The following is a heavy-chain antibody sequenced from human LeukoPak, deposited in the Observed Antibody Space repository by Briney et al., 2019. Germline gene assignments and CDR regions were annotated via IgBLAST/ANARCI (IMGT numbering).Heavy chain of an antibody. J-gene: IGHJ4*02. CDR3: ARGSDSGY. Sequence: GGSLGLSCAASGFTVSSNYMSWVRQAPGKGLEWVSVIYSGGSTYYADSVKGRFTISRDNSKNTLYLQMNSLRAEDTAVYYCARGSDSGYWGQGTLVTVSS. V-gene: IGHV3-66*01. CDR2: IYSGGST. D-gene: IGHD1-26*01. CDR1: GFTVSSNY.